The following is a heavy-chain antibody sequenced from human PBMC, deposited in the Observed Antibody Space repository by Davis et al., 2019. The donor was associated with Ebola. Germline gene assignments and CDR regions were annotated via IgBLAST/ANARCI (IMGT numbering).Heavy chain of an antibody. CDR1: GFTFSSYA. V-gene: IGHV3-23*01. CDR2: ISGSGGST. CDR3: AKGYDFWSGYPYDY. J-gene: IGHJ4*02. D-gene: IGHD3-3*01. Sequence: GESLKISCAASGFTFSSYAMSWVRQAPGKGLEWVSAISGSGGSTYYADSVKGRFTISRDNSKNTLYLQMNSLRVEDTAVYYCAKGYDFWSGYPYDYWGQGTLVTVSS.